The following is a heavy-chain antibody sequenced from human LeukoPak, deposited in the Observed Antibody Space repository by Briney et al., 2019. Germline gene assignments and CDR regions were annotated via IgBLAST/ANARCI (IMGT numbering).Heavy chain of an antibody. J-gene: IGHJ4*02. CDR3: AREGYSGYIDY. CDR1: GFTVSSNY. CDR2: IYSGGST. Sequence: GGSLRLSCAASGFTVSSNYMSWVRQAPGKGLEWVSVIYSGGSTYYADSVKGRFTISRDNAKNSLYLQMNSLRAEDTAVYYCAREGYSGYIDYWGQGTLVTVSS. V-gene: IGHV3-53*01. D-gene: IGHD5-12*01.